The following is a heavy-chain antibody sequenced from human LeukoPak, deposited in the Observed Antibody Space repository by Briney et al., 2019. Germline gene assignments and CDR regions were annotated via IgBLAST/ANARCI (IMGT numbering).Heavy chain of an antibody. CDR2: ISGSGDNT. V-gene: IGHV3-23*01. CDR1: GFTFSSYG. D-gene: IGHD3-10*01. CDR3: AKVTYGSGTYGAFDY. J-gene: IGHJ4*02. Sequence: PGGTLRLSCAVSGFTFSSYGMSWVRQAPGKGLEWVSTISGSGDNTYYADSVKGRFTISRDNSKNTLYLQMNSLRAEDTAVYYCAKVTYGSGTYGAFDYWGQGTLVTVSS.